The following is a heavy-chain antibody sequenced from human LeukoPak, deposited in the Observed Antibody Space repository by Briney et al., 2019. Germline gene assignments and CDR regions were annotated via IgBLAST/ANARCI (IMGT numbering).Heavy chain of an antibody. D-gene: IGHD2-2*01. CDR3: ARERDIVVVPAANHHNWFDP. CDR1: GFTFGSYV. J-gene: IGHJ5*02. CDR2: ISSNGGST. Sequence: PGGSLRLSCEASGFTFGSYVMHWVRQAPGKGLEYVSAISSNGGSTYYANSVKGRFTISRDNSKNTLYLQMSSLRAEDMAVYYCARERDIVVVPAANHHNWFDPWGQGTLVTVSS. V-gene: IGHV3-64*01.